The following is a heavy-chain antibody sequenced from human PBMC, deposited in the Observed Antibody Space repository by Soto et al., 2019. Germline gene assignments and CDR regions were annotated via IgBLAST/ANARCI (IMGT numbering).Heavy chain of an antibody. J-gene: IGHJ6*02. CDR3: ATWTEYNWNYVHEKTPYYYYYYGMDV. Sequence: ASVKVSCKASGYTFTSYAMHWVRQAPGQGLAWMGWINPNSGGTNYAQKFQGRVTMTRDTSISTAYMELSRLRSDDTAVYYCATWTEYNWNYVHEKTPYYYYYYGMDVWGQGTTVTVSS. CDR1: GYTFTSYA. V-gene: IGHV1-2*02. CDR2: INPNSGGT. D-gene: IGHD1-7*01.